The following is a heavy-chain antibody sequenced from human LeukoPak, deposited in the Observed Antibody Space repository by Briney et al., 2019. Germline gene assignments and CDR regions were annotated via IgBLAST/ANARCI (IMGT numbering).Heavy chain of an antibody. J-gene: IGHJ3*02. CDR3: ARDSIIAARRDAFDI. D-gene: IGHD6-6*01. V-gene: IGHV1-46*01. Sequence: ASVKVSCKASGYTFTSSYIHWVRQAPGQGLEWMGIINPSGGSTSYEQRFQGRVTMTRDTSTNTVYMELSSLRSEDTAVYYCARDSIIAARRDAFDIRGQGTMVTVSS. CDR1: GYTFTSSY. CDR2: INPSGGST.